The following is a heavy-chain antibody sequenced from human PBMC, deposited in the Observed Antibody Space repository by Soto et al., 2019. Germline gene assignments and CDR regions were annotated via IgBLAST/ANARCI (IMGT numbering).Heavy chain of an antibody. J-gene: IGHJ4*02. CDR1: GGTFNTYA. CDR2: ISRMFGAA. CDR3: AREVQIHTPAIVY. Sequence: QVQLVQSGAEMRKPGSSVKVSCQSSGGTFNTYAMNWVRQAPGQGPEWMGDISRMFGAANYAPKFKGRVTIPPDESTGTSYMQLSSLTSDDTALSFSAREVQIHTPAIVYWGQGTLVTISS. V-gene: IGHV1-69*19.